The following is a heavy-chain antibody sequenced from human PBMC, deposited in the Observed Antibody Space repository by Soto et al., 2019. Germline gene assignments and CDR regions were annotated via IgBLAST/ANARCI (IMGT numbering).Heavy chain of an antibody. CDR2: INPNSGGT. CDR1: GYTFTGYY. CDR3: ARGKLLHYWFDP. V-gene: IGHV1-2*04. J-gene: IGHJ5*02. D-gene: IGHD2-15*01. Sequence: GPSVKVSCKAAGYTFTGYYMHWVRQAPGQGLEWMGWINPNSGGTNYAQKFQGWVTMTRDTSISTAYMELSRLRSDDTAVYYCARGKLLHYWFDPCGQRTLVTVS.